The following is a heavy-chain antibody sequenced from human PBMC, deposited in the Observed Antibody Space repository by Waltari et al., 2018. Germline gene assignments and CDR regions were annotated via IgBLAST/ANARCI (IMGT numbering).Heavy chain of an antibody. Sequence: QVQLQESGPGLVKPSETLSLTCTVSGGSISSYYWSWIRQPPGKGLEWIGYIYYSGSTNYHPSLKSRVTISVDTSKNQFALKLSSVTAADTAVYYCARDTGHWFDPWGQGTLVTVSS. CDR3: ARDTGHWFDP. J-gene: IGHJ5*02. CDR1: GGSISSYY. CDR2: IYYSGST. V-gene: IGHV4-59*01. D-gene: IGHD4-4*01.